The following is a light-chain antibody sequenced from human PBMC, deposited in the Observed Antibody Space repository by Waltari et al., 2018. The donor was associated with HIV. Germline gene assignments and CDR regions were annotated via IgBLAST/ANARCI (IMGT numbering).Light chain of an antibody. CDR3: CSYTGSSTRRPYV. Sequence: QSALTQPASVSGSPGQSITISCTGTRSDVGSSNLVSWYQQHPGKAPTVMIYEGSKRPSGVSNRFSGSKSGNTASLTISGLQAEDEADYYCCSYTGSSTRRPYVFGTGTKVTVL. J-gene: IGLJ1*01. CDR1: RSDVGSSNL. V-gene: IGLV2-23*01. CDR2: EGS.